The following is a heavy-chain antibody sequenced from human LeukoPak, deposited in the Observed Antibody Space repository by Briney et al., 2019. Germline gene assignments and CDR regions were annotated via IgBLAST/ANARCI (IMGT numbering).Heavy chain of an antibody. D-gene: IGHD2-2*01. CDR1: GDSITDDY. CDR2: IHSGGTT. CDR3: ARAHYCSSTSCYLGDDAFDI. Sequence: SETLSLTCTVSGDSITDDYYTWIRQPAGKGLEWIGRIHSGGTTNYNPSLMSRVTLSIDKSKKYISLILTSMTAADTAVYYCARAHYCSSTSCYLGDDAFDIWGQGTMVTVSS. V-gene: IGHV4-4*07. J-gene: IGHJ3*02.